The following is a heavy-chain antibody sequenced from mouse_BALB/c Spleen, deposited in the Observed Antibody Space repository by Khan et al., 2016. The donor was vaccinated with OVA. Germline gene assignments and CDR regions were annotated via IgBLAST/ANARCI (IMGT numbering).Heavy chain of an antibody. V-gene: IGHV5-6*01. D-gene: IGHD4-1*01. Sequence: EVELVESGGDLVKPGGSLKLSCAASGFTFSSYSMSWVRQTPDKRLEWVATISSGGDYSYYPDSVKGRFIISRDNAKNTLYLQMSSLKKEDTAMCYCASHLTGSFAYWGQGTLVTVSA. J-gene: IGHJ3*01. CDR2: ISSGGDYS. CDR1: GFTFSSYS. CDR3: ASHLTGSFAY.